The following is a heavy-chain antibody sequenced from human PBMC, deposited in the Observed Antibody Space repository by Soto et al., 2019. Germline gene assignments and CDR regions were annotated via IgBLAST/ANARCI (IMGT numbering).Heavy chain of an antibody. CDR1: GYTFTGYY. CDR3: ARGYCSSTSCYSDYYYMDV. D-gene: IGHD2-2*01. J-gene: IGHJ6*03. Sequence: QVQLVQSGAEVKKPGASVKVSCKASGYTFTGYYMHWVRQAPGQGPEWMGWINPNSGGTNYAQKFQGWVTMTRDTSISTAYMELSRLRSDDTAVYYCARGYCSSTSCYSDYYYMDVWGKGTTVTVSS. V-gene: IGHV1-2*04. CDR2: INPNSGGT.